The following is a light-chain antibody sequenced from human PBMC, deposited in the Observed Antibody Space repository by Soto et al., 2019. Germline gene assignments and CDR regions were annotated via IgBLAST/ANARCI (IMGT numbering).Light chain of an antibody. CDR1: QSISTN. CDR3: QQRSNWPGT. Sequence: EIVMPQSPATLSVSPGDGATLSCRASQSISTNLAWYQQKPGQAPRLLIYGASTRAAGIPARFRGSRSGTEFTLTISSLLSEDFAVYYCQQRSNWPGTFGQGTKVDIK. CDR2: GAS. J-gene: IGKJ1*01. V-gene: IGKV3-15*01.